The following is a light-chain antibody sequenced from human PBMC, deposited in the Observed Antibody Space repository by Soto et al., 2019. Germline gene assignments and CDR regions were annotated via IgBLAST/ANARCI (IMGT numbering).Light chain of an antibody. V-gene: IGLV2-14*03. CDR1: SSDVGGYNY. J-gene: IGLJ2*01. Sequence: QSALTQPASVSGSPGQSITISCTGTSSDVGGYNYVSWYQHRPGKAPELIIYGVNNRPSGVSLRFSGSKSGNTASLTISGRQAEDEADYDCTSYTTISTLVVFGGGTKLTVL. CDR3: TSYTTISTLVV. CDR2: GVN.